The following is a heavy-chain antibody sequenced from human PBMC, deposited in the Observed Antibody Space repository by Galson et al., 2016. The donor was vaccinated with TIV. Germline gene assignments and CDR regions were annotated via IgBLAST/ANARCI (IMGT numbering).Heavy chain of an antibody. CDR3: ARQVHGDYGVDY. J-gene: IGHJ4*02. CDR2: IYPSDSDT. D-gene: IGHD4-17*01. CDR1: GYSFTTHW. Sequence: QSGAEVKQSGESLKISCKASGYSFTTHWIGWVRQMPGKGLEWMGIIYPSDSDTRYSPSFQGQVTISADKSISTAYLQWTSLKASDTAMYYCARQVHGDYGVDYWGQGTLVTVSS. V-gene: IGHV5-51*01.